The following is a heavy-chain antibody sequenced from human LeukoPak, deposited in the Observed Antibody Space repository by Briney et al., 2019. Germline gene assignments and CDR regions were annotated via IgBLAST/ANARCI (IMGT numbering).Heavy chain of an antibody. CDR3: ATGCVGSPNCQTTGYDH. J-gene: IGHJ4*02. CDR1: GFTFSIYA. D-gene: IGHD2-2*01. CDR2: ISDSGRNT. V-gene: IGHV3-23*01. Sequence: EGSLRLSCAASGFTFSIYAMNWVRRAPGKGLEWVSGISDSGRNTYYSDSVKGRFTISRDNSESTVYLQMNSLTAEDTAQYYCATGCVGSPNCQTTGYDHWGQGTLVTVSS.